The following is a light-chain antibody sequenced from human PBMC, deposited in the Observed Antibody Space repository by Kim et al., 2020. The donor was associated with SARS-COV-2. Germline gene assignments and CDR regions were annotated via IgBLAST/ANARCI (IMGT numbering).Light chain of an antibody. J-gene: IGLJ3*02. CDR3: SAWYSSLSAWV. CDR2: RNT. V-gene: IGLV10-54*04. Sequence: PTDTLTCTVDSTTLCHQRAPWPQQLQGHPPNLPSYRNTNRPSGISETFSASRSGNTASLTITGLLPEDEADYYCSAWYSSLSAWVFGGGTQLTVL. CDR1: STTLCHQR.